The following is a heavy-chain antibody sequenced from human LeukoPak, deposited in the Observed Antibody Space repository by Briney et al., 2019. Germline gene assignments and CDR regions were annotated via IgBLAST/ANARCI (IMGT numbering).Heavy chain of an antibody. J-gene: IGHJ4*02. Sequence: PSETLSLTCTVSGGSGSSYYWSWLRQPPGKGLEWIGYIHYSGSTKYNPSLKSRVTILVDTSKNQFSLRLSSVTAADTAVYYCARSGGDRVEMPTIIDYWGQGTLVIVSS. V-gene: IGHV4-59*02. D-gene: IGHD3-10*01. CDR3: ARSGGDRVEMPTIIDY. CDR2: IHYSGST. CDR1: GGSGSSYY.